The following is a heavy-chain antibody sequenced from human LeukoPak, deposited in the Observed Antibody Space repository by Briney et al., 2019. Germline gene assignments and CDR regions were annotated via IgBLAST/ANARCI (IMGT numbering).Heavy chain of an antibody. CDR1: GGSISSYY. CDR2: IYYSGST. V-gene: IGHV4-59*01. J-gene: IGHJ4*02. Sequence: SETLSLTCTVSGGSISSYYWSWIRQPAGKGLEWIGYIYYSGSTNYNPSLKSRVTISVDTSKNQFSLKLSSVTAADTAVYYCARVPPEKYSGSLRLDYWGQGTLVTVSS. D-gene: IGHD1-26*01. CDR3: ARVPPEKYSGSLRLDY.